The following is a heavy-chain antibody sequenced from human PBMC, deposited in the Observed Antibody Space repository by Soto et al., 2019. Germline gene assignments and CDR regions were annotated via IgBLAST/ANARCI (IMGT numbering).Heavy chain of an antibody. Sequence: GASVKVSCKVSGYTLTELSMHWVRQAPGKGLEWMGGFDPEDGETIYAQKFQGRVTMTEDTSTDTAYMELRSLRSDDTAVYYCARDTVELGAFDIWGQGTMVTVSS. CDR2: FDPEDGET. CDR1: GYTLTELS. J-gene: IGHJ3*02. CDR3: ARDTVELGAFDI. V-gene: IGHV1-24*01. D-gene: IGHD1-7*01.